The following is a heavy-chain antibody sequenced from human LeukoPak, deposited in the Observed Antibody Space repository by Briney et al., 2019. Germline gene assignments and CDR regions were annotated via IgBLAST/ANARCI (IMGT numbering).Heavy chain of an antibody. CDR1: GFTFSDCW. V-gene: IGHV3-7*01. CDR2: IKDDGSEK. D-gene: IGHD3-16*01. Sequence: GGSLRLSCAASGFTFSDCWMSWVRQTPGKGLEWVANIKDDGSEKYYADSVKGRFTISRDNAKNSLYLQMYSLRAEDTAVYYCVRRGNRWGDYWGQGTQVTVSS. J-gene: IGHJ4*02. CDR3: VRRGNRWGDY.